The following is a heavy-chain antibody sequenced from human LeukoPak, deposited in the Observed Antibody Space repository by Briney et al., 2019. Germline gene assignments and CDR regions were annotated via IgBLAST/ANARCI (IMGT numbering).Heavy chain of an antibody. CDR1: GFTFSTYS. Sequence: GGSLRLSCAASGFTFSTYSMNWVRQAPGKGLEWVSSISSSSNYFYYADSVKGRFTISRDNSKNTLYLQMNSLRAEDTAVYYCAQASIAATGIFDYWGQGTPVTVSS. J-gene: IGHJ4*02. D-gene: IGHD6-13*01. CDR2: ISSSSNYF. V-gene: IGHV3-21*04. CDR3: AQASIAATGIFDY.